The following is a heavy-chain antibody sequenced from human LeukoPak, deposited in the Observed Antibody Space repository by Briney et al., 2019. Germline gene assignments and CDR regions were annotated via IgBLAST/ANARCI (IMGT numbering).Heavy chain of an antibody. CDR2: SYTSGIT. CDR1: GGTINRGSYF. V-gene: IGHV4-61*02. J-gene: IGHJ4*02. D-gene: IGHD1-26*01. CDR3: ARSNSGSYRELDY. Sequence: PSETLSLTCTVSGGTINRGSYFWSCIRQPAGEGLEWIGRSYTSGITNYNSSLMSRPTISIDTSNNQSSLKLSSVTAADTAVYYCARSNSGSYRELDYWGQGALVTVSS.